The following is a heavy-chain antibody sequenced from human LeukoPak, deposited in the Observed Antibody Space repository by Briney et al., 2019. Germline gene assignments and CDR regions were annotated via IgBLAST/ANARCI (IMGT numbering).Heavy chain of an antibody. V-gene: IGHV1-2*02. D-gene: IGHD6-19*01. CDR2: INPNSGGT. Sequence: ASVKVSCKASGYTFTSYYMHWVRQAPGQGLEWMGWINPNSGGTNYAQKFQGRVTMTRDTSISTAYMELSRLRSDDTAVYYCARIAAVAGTEVFDYWGQGTLVTVSS. CDR1: GYTFTSYY. J-gene: IGHJ4*02. CDR3: ARIAAVAGTEVFDY.